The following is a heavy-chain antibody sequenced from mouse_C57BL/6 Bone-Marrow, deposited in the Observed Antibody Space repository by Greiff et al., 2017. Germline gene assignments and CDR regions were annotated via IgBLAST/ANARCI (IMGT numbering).Heavy chain of an antibody. D-gene: IGHD1-1*01. CDR3: ARYPYYYGRAMDY. J-gene: IGHJ4*01. CDR2: IDPNSGGT. Sequence: QVQLQQSGAELVKPGASVKLSCKASGYTFTSYWMHWVKQRPGRGLEWIGRIDPNSGGTKYNEKFKSKATLTVDKPSSTAYMQLSGLTSEDSAVYYCARYPYYYGRAMDYWGQGPSVTVSS. V-gene: IGHV1-72*01. CDR1: GYTFTSYW.